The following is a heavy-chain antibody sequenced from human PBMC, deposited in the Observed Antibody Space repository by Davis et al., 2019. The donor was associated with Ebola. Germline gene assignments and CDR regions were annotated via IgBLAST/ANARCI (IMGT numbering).Heavy chain of an antibody. CDR2: INPNDGRT. D-gene: IGHD5-12*01. Sequence: AASVTVSCKASGYTFTNYYIHWVRQAPGQGLEWMGMINPNDGRTIYAQKFQGRVTVTRDTSTTTVYMDLSSLRSEDTAIYYCTTPGGQQSGYDVFDIWGEGTMVTVS. V-gene: IGHV1-46*03. CDR1: GYTFTNYY. J-gene: IGHJ3*02. CDR3: TTPGGQQSGYDVFDI.